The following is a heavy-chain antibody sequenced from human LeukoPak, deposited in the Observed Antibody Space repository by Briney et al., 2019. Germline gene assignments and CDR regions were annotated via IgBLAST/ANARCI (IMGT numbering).Heavy chain of an antibody. Sequence: GGSLRLSCAASGFTFDDYAMHWVRQAPGKGLEWVSLISGDGGSTYYADSVKGRFTISRDNSKNSLYLQMSSLRPEDTAVYYCVNQISGWVYWGQGTLVTVSS. CDR1: GFTFDDYA. CDR2: ISGDGGST. D-gene: IGHD6-19*01. V-gene: IGHV3-43*02. J-gene: IGHJ4*02. CDR3: VNQISGWVY.